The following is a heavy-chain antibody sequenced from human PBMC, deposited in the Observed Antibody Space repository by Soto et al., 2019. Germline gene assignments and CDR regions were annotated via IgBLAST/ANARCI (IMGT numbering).Heavy chain of an antibody. D-gene: IGHD4-17*01. Sequence: SQTLSLTCAISGDSVSSNSAAWNWIRQSPSRGLEWLGRTYYRSKWYNDYAVSVKSRITINPDTSKNQFSLQLNTVTPEDTAVYYCASGIRDDYGDNDYYYYYMDVWGKGTTVTVSS. CDR3: ASGIRDDYGDNDYYYYYMDV. CDR1: GDSVSSNSAA. CDR2: TYYRSKWYN. J-gene: IGHJ6*03. V-gene: IGHV6-1*01.